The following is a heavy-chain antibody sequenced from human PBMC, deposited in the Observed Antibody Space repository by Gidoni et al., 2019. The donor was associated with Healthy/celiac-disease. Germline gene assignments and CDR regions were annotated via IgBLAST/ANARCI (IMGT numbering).Heavy chain of an antibody. D-gene: IGHD6-13*01. CDR3: ARDSVAAAGGDAFDI. CDR1: GFTFSSYA. J-gene: IGHJ3*02. Sequence: QVQLVESGGGVVQPGRSLRRSCAASGFTFSSYAMHWVRQAPGKGLEWVAVISYDGSNKYYADSVKGRFTISRDNSKNTLYLQMNSLRAEDTAVYYCARDSVAAAGGDAFDIWGQGTMVTVSS. CDR2: ISYDGSNK. V-gene: IGHV3-30-3*01.